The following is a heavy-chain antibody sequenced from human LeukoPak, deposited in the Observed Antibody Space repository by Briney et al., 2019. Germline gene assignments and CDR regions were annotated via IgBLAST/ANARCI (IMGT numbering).Heavy chain of an antibody. CDR2: TSSDLNVK. J-gene: IGHJ4*02. Sequence: GGSLGLSCAASGFTFRNHVIHWVRQAPGKGLEWVAVTSSDLNVKLYADSVKGRFTISRDNSRSTLYLQMNSLRPEDTAIYYCAREGYYGSGSPPSLYFDYWGQGTLVTVSS. CDR3: AREGYYGSGSPPSLYFDY. V-gene: IGHV3-30*03. D-gene: IGHD3-10*01. CDR1: GFTFRNHV.